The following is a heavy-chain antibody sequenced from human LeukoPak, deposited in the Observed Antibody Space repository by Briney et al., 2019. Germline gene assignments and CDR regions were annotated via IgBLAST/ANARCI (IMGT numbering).Heavy chain of an antibody. CDR3: ARGPSSYCSSTSCYNSPTDY. D-gene: IGHD2-2*02. V-gene: IGHV4-34*01. CDR1: GGSFSGYY. CDR2: INHSGST. J-gene: IGHJ4*02. Sequence: ASETLSLTCAVYGGSFSGYYWSWIRQPPGKGLEWIGEINHSGSTNYNPSLKSRVTISVDTTKNQLFRKVSSVTAADSGVYYCARGPSSYCSSTSCYNSPTDYWGQGTLVTVA.